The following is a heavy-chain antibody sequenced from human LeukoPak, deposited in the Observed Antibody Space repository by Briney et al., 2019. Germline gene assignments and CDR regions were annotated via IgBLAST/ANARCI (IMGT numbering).Heavy chain of an antibody. D-gene: IGHD5-18*01. V-gene: IGHV3-64*01. CDR2: ISSNGGST. Sequence: GSLRLSCAASGFTFSSYAMHWVRQAPGKGLEYVSAISSNGGSTYYANSVKGRFTISRDNSKNTLYLQMGSLRAEDMAVYYCAREQLWWTGVFDYWGQGTLVTVSS. CDR1: GFTFSSYA. J-gene: IGHJ4*02. CDR3: AREQLWWTGVFDY.